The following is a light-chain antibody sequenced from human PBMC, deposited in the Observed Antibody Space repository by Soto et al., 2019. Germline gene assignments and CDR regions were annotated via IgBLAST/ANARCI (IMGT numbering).Light chain of an antibody. CDR2: DST. CDR3: QQRNVWPPIT. J-gene: IGKJ5*01. Sequence: VLTQSPATLSLSPGERATLSCRASQSIHTSLAWYQQKPGQPPRLVVYDSTLRANGVPDRFGGSRSGTEFTLTINNLEPEDFAVYYCQQRNVWPPITFGQRTRPEIK. V-gene: IGKV3-11*01. CDR1: QSIHTS.